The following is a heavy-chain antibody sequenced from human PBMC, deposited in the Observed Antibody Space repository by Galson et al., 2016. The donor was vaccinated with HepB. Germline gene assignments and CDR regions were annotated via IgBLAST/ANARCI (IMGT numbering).Heavy chain of an antibody. V-gene: IGHV3-64*02. CDR3: ARVGSGYDY. CDR2: TNGNGDSR. D-gene: IGHD2-2*03. J-gene: IGHJ4*02. Sequence: LSHSFAAFGLNLSSYSLHSVRDAPGQGLQYVSPTNGNGDSRYYVDSVKGRFTISRDNFKNMLYLRMDSLRAEDMAVYYCARVGSGYDYWGQGTLVTVSS. CDR1: GLNLSSYS.